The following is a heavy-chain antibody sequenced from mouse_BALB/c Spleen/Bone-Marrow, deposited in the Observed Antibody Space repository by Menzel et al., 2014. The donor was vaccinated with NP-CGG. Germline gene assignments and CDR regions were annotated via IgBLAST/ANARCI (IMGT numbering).Heavy chain of an antibody. J-gene: IGHJ1*01. Sequence: EVKLMESGGGLVQPRGSLRLSCATSGFTFTDYYMSWVRQPPGKALEWLGFIRNKANGYTTEYSASVKGRFTISRDNSQSILYLQMNTLRAEDSATYFCARDINDNYNWYFDVWGAGTTVTVSS. CDR1: GFTFTDYY. V-gene: IGHV7-3*02. D-gene: IGHD2-1*01. CDR3: ARDINDNYNWYFDV. CDR2: IRNKANGYTT.